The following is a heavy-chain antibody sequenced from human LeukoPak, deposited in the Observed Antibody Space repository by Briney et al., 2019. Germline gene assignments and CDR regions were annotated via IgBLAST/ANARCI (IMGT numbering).Heavy chain of an antibody. J-gene: IGHJ4*02. Sequence: ASVKVSCKTSGYTFTTYYMHWVRQAPGQGLKWMGMINPSGGSTTYAQKFQGRVTMTRDTSTSTVYMELSSLRSEDTAVYYCARGLGDSGSFSSFDYWGQGTLVTVSS. CDR2: INPSGGST. D-gene: IGHD3-10*01. CDR3: ARGLGDSGSFSSFDY. CDR1: GYTFTTYY. V-gene: IGHV1-46*01.